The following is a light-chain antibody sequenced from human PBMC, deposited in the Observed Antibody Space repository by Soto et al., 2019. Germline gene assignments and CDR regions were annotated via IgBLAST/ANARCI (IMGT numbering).Light chain of an antibody. CDR2: STN. J-gene: IGLJ3*02. CDR3: VLYMGSGISV. Sequence: QAVATQEPSFSVSPGGTGTLTCGLSSGSVSTSYYPSWYQQTPGQAPRTLIYSTNTRSSGVPDRFSGSILGNKAALTITGAQADEESDYYCVLYMGSGISVFGGGTKLTVL. CDR1: SGSVSTSYY. V-gene: IGLV8-61*01.